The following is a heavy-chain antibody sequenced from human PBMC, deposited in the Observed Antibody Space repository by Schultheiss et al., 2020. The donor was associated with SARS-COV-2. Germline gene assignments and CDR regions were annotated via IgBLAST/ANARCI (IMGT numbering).Heavy chain of an antibody. CDR3: ARLYSAYDKGDY. J-gene: IGHJ4*02. Sequence: SETLSLTCTVSGGSISSYYWSWIRQPAGKGLEWIGRIYTSGSTNYNPSLKSRVTISVDKSKNQFSLKLSSVTAADTAVYYCARLYSAYDKGDYWGQGTLVTVSS. V-gene: IGHV4-4*07. CDR1: GGSISSYY. D-gene: IGHD5-12*01. CDR2: IYTSGST.